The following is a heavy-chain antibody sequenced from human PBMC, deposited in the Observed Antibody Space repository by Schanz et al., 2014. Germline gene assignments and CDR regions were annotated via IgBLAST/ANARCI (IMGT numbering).Heavy chain of an antibody. D-gene: IGHD3-10*01. J-gene: IGHJ3*02. Sequence: EVQLVESGGGLVKPGGSLRLSCVASGFPFSTYSIHWVRQAPGKGLEWVSYIRSDNNYIYYADSVKGRFTISRDNAKKYLLLQTNSLTAEDTAVYYCVREDMVRGIRAFDIWGQGTMVTVSS. CDR3: VREDMVRGIRAFDI. CDR2: IRSDNNYI. V-gene: IGHV3-21*01. CDR1: GFPFSTYS.